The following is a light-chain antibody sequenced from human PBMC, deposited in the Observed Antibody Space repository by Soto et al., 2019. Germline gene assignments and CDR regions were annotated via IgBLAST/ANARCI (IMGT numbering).Light chain of an antibody. V-gene: IGKV1-5*01. CDR1: QSFSGW. CDR2: DAS. J-gene: IGKJ1*01. CDR3: QQYNTYSRT. Sequence: DIQMTQSPSTLSASIRDRVTITCRASQSFSGWLAWYQQKPGKAPKLLIYDASTLEGGVPSRFSGSGSGTEFTLTISSLQPDDFATYYCQQYNTYSRTFGQGTKVEIK.